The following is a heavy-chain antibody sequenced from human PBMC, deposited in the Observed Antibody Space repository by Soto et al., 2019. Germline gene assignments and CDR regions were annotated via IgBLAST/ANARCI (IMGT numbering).Heavy chain of an antibody. J-gene: IGHJ5*02. CDR1: GFTFSSYS. CDR2: ISSSSSYI. Sequence: GGSLRLSCAASGFTFSSYSMNWVRQAPGKGLEWVSSISSSSSYIYYADSVKGRFTISRDNAKNSLYLQMNSLRAEDTAVYYCARTYGDYPNWFDPWGQGTLVTVSP. D-gene: IGHD4-17*01. V-gene: IGHV3-21*01. CDR3: ARTYGDYPNWFDP.